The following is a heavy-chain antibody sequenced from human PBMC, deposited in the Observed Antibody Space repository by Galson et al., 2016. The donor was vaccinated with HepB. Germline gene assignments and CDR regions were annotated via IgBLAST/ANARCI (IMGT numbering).Heavy chain of an antibody. CDR1: GFTFSSYT. CDR2: ISGGGGRT. Sequence: SLRLSCAASGFTFSSYTMTWVRQPPGKGLEWVSTISGGGGRTYYAGSVKGHFTISRDNPKNTLYLQMNSLRAEDTAVYYCAKKAVELTAISYLKGFDYWGQGTLVTVSS. V-gene: IGHV3-23*01. J-gene: IGHJ4*02. D-gene: IGHD1-7*01. CDR3: AKKAVELTAISYLKGFDY.